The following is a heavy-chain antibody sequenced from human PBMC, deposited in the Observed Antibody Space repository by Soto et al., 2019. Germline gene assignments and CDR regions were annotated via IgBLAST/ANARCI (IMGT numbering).Heavy chain of an antibody. V-gene: IGHV3-53*01. CDR1: GFTVSSDY. CDR2: ISSGGSST. CDR3: AARVRSSGWYADFDY. Sequence: LRLSCAASGFTVSSDYMSWVRQAPGKGLEWVLVISSGGSSTYYADSVKGRFTISRDNSKNTLYLQMNSLRAEDTAVYYCAARVRSSGWYADFDYWGQGALVTVSS. J-gene: IGHJ4*02. D-gene: IGHD6-19*01.